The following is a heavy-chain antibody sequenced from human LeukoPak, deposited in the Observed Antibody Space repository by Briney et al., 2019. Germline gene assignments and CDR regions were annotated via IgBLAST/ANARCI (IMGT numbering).Heavy chain of an antibody. CDR3: ARDEREGAFDI. J-gene: IGHJ3*02. D-gene: IGHD5-24*01. CDR1: GGSISSGDFY. Sequence: TSQTLSLTCTVSGGSISSGDFYWSWIRQHPGKGLEWIGYISYSGNTYYNPSLRSLVTMSVDTSKNQFSLKLSSVTAADTAVYYCARDEREGAFDIWGQGTLVTVSS. V-gene: IGHV4-31*01. CDR2: ISYSGNT.